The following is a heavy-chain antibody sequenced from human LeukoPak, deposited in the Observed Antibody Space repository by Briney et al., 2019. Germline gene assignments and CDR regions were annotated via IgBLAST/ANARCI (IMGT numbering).Heavy chain of an antibody. CDR3: ASQSTWDYYDSSGSFYFDY. D-gene: IGHD3-22*01. J-gene: IGHJ4*02. Sequence: GGSLRLSCAASGFTFSSYWTSWVRQAPGKGLEWVANIKQDGSEKYYVDSVKGRFTISRDNAKNSLYLQMNSLRAEDTAVYYCASQSTWDYYDSSGSFYFDYWGQGTLVTVSS. V-gene: IGHV3-7*01. CDR2: IKQDGSEK. CDR1: GFTFSSYW.